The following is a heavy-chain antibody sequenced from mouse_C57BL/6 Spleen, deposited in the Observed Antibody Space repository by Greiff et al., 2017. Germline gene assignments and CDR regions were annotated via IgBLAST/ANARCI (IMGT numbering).Heavy chain of an antibody. V-gene: IGHV1-69*01. D-gene: IGHD1-3*01. J-gene: IGHJ4*01. Sequence: QVQLQQPGAELVMPGASVKLSCKASGYTFTSSWMHWVKQRPGQGLEWIGEIDPSDSYTNYNQKFKGKSTLTVDKSSSTAYMQLSSLTSEDSAVYYCARKGSSGGAHYWGQGTSVTVSS. CDR1: GYTFTSSW. CDR2: IDPSDSYT. CDR3: ARKGSSGGAHY.